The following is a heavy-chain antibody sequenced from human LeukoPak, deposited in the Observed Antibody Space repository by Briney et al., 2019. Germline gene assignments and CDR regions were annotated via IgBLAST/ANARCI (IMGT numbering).Heavy chain of an antibody. CDR3: ARSIAAVEYYYYYYMDV. Sequence: SVKVSCKASGGAFSSYAISWVRQAPGQGLEWMGRIIPIFGTANYAQKFQGRVTITTDESTSTAYMELSSLRSEDTAVYYCARSIAAVEYYYYYYMDVWGKGTTVTVSS. D-gene: IGHD6-13*01. J-gene: IGHJ6*03. V-gene: IGHV1-69*05. CDR1: GGAFSSYA. CDR2: IIPIFGTA.